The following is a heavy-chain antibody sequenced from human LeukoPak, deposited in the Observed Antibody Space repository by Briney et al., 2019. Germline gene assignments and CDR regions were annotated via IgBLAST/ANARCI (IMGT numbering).Heavy chain of an antibody. CDR1: GFTFNNYA. CDR3: AKAQEYSSSWCTHYSGMDV. CDR2: ISGSGGRT. V-gene: IGHV3-23*01. J-gene: IGHJ6*02. D-gene: IGHD6-13*01. Sequence: GGSLRLSCAASGFTFNNYAMSWVRQAPGVGLQWVSSISGSGGRTYSADSVKGRFAISRDNSKNTLYLEINSLRAEDTSVYYCAKAQEYSSSWCTHYSGMDVWGQGTTVTVSS.